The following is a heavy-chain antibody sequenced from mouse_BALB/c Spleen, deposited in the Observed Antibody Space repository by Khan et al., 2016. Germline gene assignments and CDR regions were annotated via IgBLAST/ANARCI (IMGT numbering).Heavy chain of an antibody. CDR1: GYTFTNYG. D-gene: IGHD1-1*01. CDR2: INTYSGES. J-gene: IGHJ1*01. CDR3: ARYRYYYCSSRYFDV. Sequence: QIQLVQSGPELKKPGKTVKISCKASGYTFTNYGMNWVKQAPGKGLKWMGWINTYSGESTYADDFKGRFAFSLETSANTAYLQINNLQNEDTATYFCARYRYYYCSSRYFDVWGAGTTVTVSS. V-gene: IGHV9-3-1*01.